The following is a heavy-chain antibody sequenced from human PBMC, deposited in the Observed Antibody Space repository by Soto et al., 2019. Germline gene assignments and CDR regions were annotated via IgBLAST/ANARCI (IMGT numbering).Heavy chain of an antibody. CDR1: GYSFSTYD. CDR3: ATSYDSGFDP. D-gene: IGHD3-3*01. V-gene: IGHV1-18*04. Sequence: ASVKVSCKASGYSFSTYDISWLRQAPGQGPEWVGRISPKNGNTNYAQNFQDRVTMTADTSSSTAYMELRGLRSDDTAKYYCATSYDSGFDPWGQGTLVTVSS. J-gene: IGHJ5*02. CDR2: ISPKNGNT.